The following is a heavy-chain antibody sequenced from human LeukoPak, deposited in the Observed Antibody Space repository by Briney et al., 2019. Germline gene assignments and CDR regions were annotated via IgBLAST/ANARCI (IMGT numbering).Heavy chain of an antibody. V-gene: IGHV4-61*01. CDR2: IYYSGST. Sequence: SETLSLTCTVSGGSISSSSYYWSWIRQPPGKGLEWIGYIYYSGSTNYNPSLKSRVTISVDTSKNQFSLKLSSVTAADTAVYYCARGANSGYSSSWYFPASVYFDYWGQGTLVTVSS. D-gene: IGHD6-13*01. CDR1: GGSISSSSYY. CDR3: ARGANSGYSSSWYFPASVYFDY. J-gene: IGHJ4*02.